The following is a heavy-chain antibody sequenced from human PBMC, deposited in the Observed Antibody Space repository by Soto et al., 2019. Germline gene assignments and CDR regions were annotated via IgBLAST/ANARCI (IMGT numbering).Heavy chain of an antibody. CDR2: INAGNGDT. D-gene: IGHD6-19*01. V-gene: IGHV1-3*01. CDR3: AREAYSSGWSLYAMDV. J-gene: IGHJ6*02. Sequence: GASVKVSCKASGYTFTSYPMHWVRQAPGQRLEWVGWINAGNGDTKYSQKFQDRVTITRDTSASTAYMDLSSLRSEDTAVYYCAREAYSSGWSLYAMDVWGQGTTVTVSS. CDR1: GYTFTSYP.